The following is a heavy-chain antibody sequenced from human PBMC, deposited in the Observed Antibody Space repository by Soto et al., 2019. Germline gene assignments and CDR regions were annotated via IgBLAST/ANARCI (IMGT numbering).Heavy chain of an antibody. CDR3: ARGGVYSLFDY. J-gene: IGHJ4*02. CDR1: GYTFTSFA. V-gene: IGHV1-3*05. D-gene: IGHD2-8*01. Sequence: QVQLVQSGSEEKKPGASVRVSCKASGYTFTSFASHWVRQAPGHRLECMGWINAGNGNTKYSQKFQGRVTITRDTSASTAYMELSSLRSEDTAVYYCARGGVYSLFDYWGQGTLVTVSS. CDR2: INAGNGNT.